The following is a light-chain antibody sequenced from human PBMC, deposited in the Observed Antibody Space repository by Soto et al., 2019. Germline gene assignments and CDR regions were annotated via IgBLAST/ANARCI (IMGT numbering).Light chain of an antibody. V-gene: IGKV3-20*01. Sequence: ETVLTQSPGTLSLSPGERATLSCRASQTIRSNYLAWYRQTPGQAPRLLIYGASNRATGIADRFSGSGSGTDLALIISRREPEDFALYYCQQYGSSPWTVGQGTKVEIK. CDR2: GAS. CDR3: QQYGSSPWT. CDR1: QTIRSNY. J-gene: IGKJ1*01.